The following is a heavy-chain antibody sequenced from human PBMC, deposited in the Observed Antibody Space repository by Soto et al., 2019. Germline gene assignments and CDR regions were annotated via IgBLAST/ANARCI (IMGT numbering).Heavy chain of an antibody. J-gene: IGHJ6*02. V-gene: IGHV3-30*18. Sequence: GGSLRLSCAASGFTFSSYGMHWVRQAPGKGLEWVAVISYDGSNKYYADSVKGRFTISRDNSKNTLYLQMNSLRAEDTAVYYCAKDSTAHYYYGMDVWGQGTTVTVSS. D-gene: IGHD2-21*02. CDR1: GFTFSSYG. CDR3: AKDSTAHYYYGMDV. CDR2: ISYDGSNK.